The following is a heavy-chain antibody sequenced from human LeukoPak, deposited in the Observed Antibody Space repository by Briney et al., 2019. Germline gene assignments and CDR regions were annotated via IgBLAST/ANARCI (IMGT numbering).Heavy chain of an antibody. J-gene: IGHJ4*02. CDR1: GFTFSSYS. V-gene: IGHV3-21*04. CDR3: AKGGSNVDY. Sequence: GGSLRLSCAASGFTFSSYSMNWVRQAPGKGLEWVSSISSSSSYIYYADSVKGRFTISRDNSKNTLYLQMNSLRAEDTALYYCAKGGSNVDYWGQGALVTVSS. D-gene: IGHD4-11*01. CDR2: ISSSSSYI.